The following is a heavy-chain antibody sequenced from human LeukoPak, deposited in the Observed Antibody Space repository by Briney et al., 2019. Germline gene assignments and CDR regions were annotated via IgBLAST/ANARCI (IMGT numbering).Heavy chain of an antibody. Sequence: GGSLRLSCAASGFTFSTYVMTWVRQAPGKGLEWVSSITGGGDFTYYADSVKGRFTISRDSSKNTLYLQMNSLRAGDTAIYYCARARGNYWLDYWGQGTLVTVSS. CDR1: GFTFSTYV. CDR2: ITGGGDFT. J-gene: IGHJ4*02. D-gene: IGHD1-7*01. CDR3: ARARGNYWLDY. V-gene: IGHV3-23*01.